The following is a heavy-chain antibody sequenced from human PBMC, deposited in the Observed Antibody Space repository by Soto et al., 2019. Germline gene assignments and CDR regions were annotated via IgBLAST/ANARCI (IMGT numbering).Heavy chain of an antibody. CDR2: IYYSGTT. Sequence: QVQLQESGPGLVKPSQTLSLSCTVSGGSVSSGVYYWSWIRQHPGKGLEWIGYIYYSGTTYYNPSLKSRLIISVDTSKNQFSLKLSSVTAADTAVYYCARVAVAGTCFDSWGQGALVTVS. J-gene: IGHJ4*02. V-gene: IGHV4-31*03. CDR1: GGSVSSGVYY. CDR3: ARVAVAGTCFDS. D-gene: IGHD6-19*01.